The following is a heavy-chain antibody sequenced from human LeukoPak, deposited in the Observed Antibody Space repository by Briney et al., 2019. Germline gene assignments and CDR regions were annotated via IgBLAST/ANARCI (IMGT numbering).Heavy chain of an antibody. Sequence: GGSLRLSCTASGFIFRTYTMNWVRQAPGKGLEWVSYISSSSGNIYYADSMKGRFTISRDNTKNLLYLQMNSLRAGDTAVYYCARDRPTGASRVFVVQWGQGTPVTVFS. D-gene: IGHD2-15*01. CDR1: GFIFRTYT. V-gene: IGHV3-21*06. CDR2: ISSSSGNI. CDR3: ARDRPTGASRVFVVQ. J-gene: IGHJ4*02.